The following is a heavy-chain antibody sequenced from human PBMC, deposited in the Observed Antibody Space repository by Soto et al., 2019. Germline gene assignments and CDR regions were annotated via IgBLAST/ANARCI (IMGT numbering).Heavy chain of an antibody. CDR3: AREITYGGGSFSLGL. D-gene: IGHD3-10*01. J-gene: IGHJ4*02. Sequence: SVKVSCKTSGYFFTSHYIHWVRLAPGRGLEWMGRINPNNGDTNSPQKFQGRVTMTSDTSISTAYMEMSGLRSDDTALYYCAREITYGGGSFSLGLWGQGTLVTVSS. CDR1: GYFFTSHY. V-gene: IGHV1-2*06. CDR2: INPNNGDT.